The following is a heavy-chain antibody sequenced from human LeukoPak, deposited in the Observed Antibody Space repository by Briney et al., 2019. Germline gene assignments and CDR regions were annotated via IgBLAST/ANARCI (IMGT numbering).Heavy chain of an antibody. D-gene: IGHD3-22*01. J-gene: IGHJ4*02. CDR3: AREVRYYDSSGYTYYFDY. CDR2: IYYSGST. CDR1: GGSISSYY. Sequence: PSETLSLTCTVSGGSISSYYWSWIRQPPGKGLEWIGYIYYSGSTNYNPSLKSRVTISVDTSKNQFSLKLSSVTAADTAVYYCAREVRYYDSSGYTYYFDYRGQGTLVTVSS. V-gene: IGHV4-59*01.